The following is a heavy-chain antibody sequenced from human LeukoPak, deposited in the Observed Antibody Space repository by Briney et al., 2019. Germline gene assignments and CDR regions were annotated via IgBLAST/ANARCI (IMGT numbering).Heavy chain of an antibody. CDR2: IIPIFGTA. CDR1: GGTFSSYA. CDR3: ARRSSGWFPFDY. J-gene: IGHJ4*02. D-gene: IGHD6-19*01. Sequence: ASVKVSCKASGGTFSSYAISWVRQAPGQGLEWMGGIIPIFGTANYAQKFQGRVTITADKSTSTAYMELSSLRSEDTAVYYCARRSSGWFPFDYWGQGTLVTVSS. V-gene: IGHV1-69*06.